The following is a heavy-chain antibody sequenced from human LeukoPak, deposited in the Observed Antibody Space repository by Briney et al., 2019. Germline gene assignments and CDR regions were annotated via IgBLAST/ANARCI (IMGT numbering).Heavy chain of an antibody. J-gene: IGHJ3*02. CDR2: ISSSSTYI. CDR1: GFTFSSYS. Sequence: GGSLRLSCAASGFTFSSYSMNWVRQAPGKGLEWVSSISSSSTYIFYADSVKGRFTISRDNAKNSLYLQMNSLRAEDTAVYYCARGFGGGTFDIWGQGTMVTVSS. CDR3: ARGFGGGTFDI. D-gene: IGHD3-10*01. V-gene: IGHV3-21*01.